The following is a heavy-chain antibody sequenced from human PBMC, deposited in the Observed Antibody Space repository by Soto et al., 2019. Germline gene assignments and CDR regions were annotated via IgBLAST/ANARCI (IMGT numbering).Heavy chain of an antibody. Sequence: GGSLRLSCAACGFTFSSYAMHWVRQAPGKGLEWVAVISYDGSNKYYADSVKGRFTISRVNSKNTLYLQMNSLRAEDTAVYYSAIVPDNWNDGPPWGQGTLVTVSS. CDR3: AIVPDNWNDGPP. CDR2: ISYDGSNK. D-gene: IGHD1-1*01. CDR1: GFTFSSYA. V-gene: IGHV3-30-3*01. J-gene: IGHJ5*02.